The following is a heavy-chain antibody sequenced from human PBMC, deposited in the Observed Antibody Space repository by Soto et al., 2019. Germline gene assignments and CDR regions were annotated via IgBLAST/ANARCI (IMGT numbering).Heavy chain of an antibody. Sequence: EVQVLESGGGVVQPGGSLRLSCAASGFTFSNYAMTWVRQAPGKGLEWVSTIFGGDAGTDYADSVKGRFTISRDNSKNTLYLQLNSLRAEDTAVYYCAKTLGPLAIHPFNWGQGSLVTVSS. J-gene: IGHJ4*02. V-gene: IGHV3-23*01. CDR1: GFTFSNYA. CDR2: IFGGDAGT. CDR3: AKTLGPLAIHPFN. D-gene: IGHD2-2*02.